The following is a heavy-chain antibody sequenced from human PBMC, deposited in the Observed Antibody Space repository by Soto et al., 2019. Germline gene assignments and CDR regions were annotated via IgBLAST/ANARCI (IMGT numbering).Heavy chain of an antibody. D-gene: IGHD3-22*01. CDR2: IYSAGST. Sequence: GGSLRLSCAVSGLTVSRTQMSWVRQAPGKGLQWVSVIYSAGSTFYANAVKGRFTISRDISENKIFLELNGLTVDDTAVYYFAKNPQWLARRPSYFDYWGQGTLVTVSS. J-gene: IGHJ4*02. CDR3: AKNPQWLARRPSYFDY. CDR1: GLTVSRTQ. V-gene: IGHV3-53*01.